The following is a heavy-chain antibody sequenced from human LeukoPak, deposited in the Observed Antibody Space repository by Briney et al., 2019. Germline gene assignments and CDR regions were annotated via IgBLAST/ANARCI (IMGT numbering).Heavy chain of an antibody. V-gene: IGHV3-7*01. CDR2: IKQDGSEK. Sequence: GGSLRLSCAASGFTFSSYSMNWVRQAPGKGLEWVANIKQDGSEKYYVDSVKGRFTISRDNAKNSVYLQVDSLRDEDTAVYFCARSFHGYWGQGTLVTVSS. CDR3: ARSFHGY. CDR1: GFTFSSYS. J-gene: IGHJ4*02.